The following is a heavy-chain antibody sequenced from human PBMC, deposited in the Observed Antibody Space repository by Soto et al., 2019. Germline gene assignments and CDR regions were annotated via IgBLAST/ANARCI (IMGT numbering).Heavy chain of an antibody. J-gene: IGHJ4*02. Sequence: QVQLVESGGGVVQPGRSLRLSCAASGFTFSTYAMHWVRQAPGKGLEWMAIVSYDGTKTYYADSVMGRFTISRDNSKNTLYLQMNSLRAEDTAVYYCARDRPYFDYWGQGTLVTVSS. CDR1: GFTFSTYA. V-gene: IGHV3-30-3*01. CDR3: ARDRPYFDY. CDR2: VSYDGTKT.